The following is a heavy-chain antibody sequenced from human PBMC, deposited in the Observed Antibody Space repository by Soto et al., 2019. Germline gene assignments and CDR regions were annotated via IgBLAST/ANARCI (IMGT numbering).Heavy chain of an antibody. CDR3: VTRSRGLQSSPPRLDS. V-gene: IGHV3-23*01. D-gene: IGHD4-4*01. CDR2: ISGSGSTT. Sequence: EVQLLESGGGLVQPGGSLRLSCAASGLIFSGYGMSWVRQAPGTGLEWVSAISGSGSTTYYADSVKGRFTISRDDSKNILFLQMNSLRAEVTAVHYCVTRSRGLQSSPPRLDSWGQGTLVTVSS. J-gene: IGHJ4*02. CDR1: GLIFSGYG.